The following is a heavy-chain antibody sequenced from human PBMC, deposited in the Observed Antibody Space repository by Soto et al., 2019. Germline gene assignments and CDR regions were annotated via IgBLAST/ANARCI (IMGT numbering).Heavy chain of an antibody. CDR2: INAGNGNT. V-gene: IGHV1-3*01. CDR1: GYTFTSYA. J-gene: IGHJ2*01. Sequence: QVQLVQSGAEVKKPGASVKVSCKASGYTFTSYAMHWVRQAPGQRLEWMGWINAGNGNTKYSQKFQGRVTITRDTSASKAYMELSSLRSEDTAVYYGARGGSLYWYFDLWGRGTLVTVSS. CDR3: ARGGSLYWYFDL. D-gene: IGHD1-26*01.